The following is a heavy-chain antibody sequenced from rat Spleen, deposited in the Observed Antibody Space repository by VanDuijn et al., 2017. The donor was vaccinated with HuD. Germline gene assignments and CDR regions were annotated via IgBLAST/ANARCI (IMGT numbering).Heavy chain of an antibody. CDR2: ISTGGGIT. V-gene: IGHV5S13*01. D-gene: IGHD1-7*01. CDR3: ARHGWDLRAYYGYLDF. Sequence: EVQLVESDGGLVQPGRSMKLSCAASGFTFSNYGMHWIRQAPTKGLEWVASISTGGGITYYRDSVKGRFTVSRDNAKNTQYLEMDSLRSEDTATYYCARHGWDLRAYYGYLDFWGPGTMVTVSS. CDR1: GFTFSNYG. J-gene: IGHJ1*01.